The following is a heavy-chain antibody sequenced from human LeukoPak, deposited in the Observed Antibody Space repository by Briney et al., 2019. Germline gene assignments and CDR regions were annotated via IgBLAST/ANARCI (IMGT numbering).Heavy chain of an antibody. CDR3: ARDLRVGATRTLAY. CDR2: INPNSGGT. J-gene: IGHJ4*02. D-gene: IGHD1-26*01. V-gene: IGHV1-2*02. Sequence: ASVKVSCKASGYTFTGYYMNWVRQAPGQGLEWMGWINPNSGGTNYAQKFQGRVTMTRDTSISTAYMELSRLRSDDTAVYYCARDLRVGATRTLAYWGQGTLVTVSS. CDR1: GYTFTGYY.